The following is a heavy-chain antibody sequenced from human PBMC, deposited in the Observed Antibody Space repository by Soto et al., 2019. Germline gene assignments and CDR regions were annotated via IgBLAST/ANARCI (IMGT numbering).Heavy chain of an antibody. J-gene: IGHJ4*02. CDR3: AKRSYYSFAS. V-gene: IGHV3-23*01. CDR1: GFTFSTYS. Sequence: EVQLLESGGGLVQPGGSLRLSCAASGFTFSTYSMSRARHTPGKGLEWVSSIVGNGDNTYYADSVKGRFTISRDNSKNTLYLQMNSLRAEDTAIYYCAKRSYYSFASWGQGTLVTVSS. CDR2: IVGNGDNT. D-gene: IGHD2-21*01.